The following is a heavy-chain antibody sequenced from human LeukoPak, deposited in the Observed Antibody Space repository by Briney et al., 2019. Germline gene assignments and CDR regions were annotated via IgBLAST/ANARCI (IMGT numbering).Heavy chain of an antibody. Sequence: SETLSLTCAVYGGSFSGYYWSWIRQPPGKGLEWIGEINHSGSTNYNPSLKSRVTISVDTSKNQFSLKLSSVTAADTAVYYCARYGDYVRYYYYMDVWGKGTTVTISS. CDR3: ARYGDYVRYYYYMDV. CDR2: INHSGST. J-gene: IGHJ6*03. D-gene: IGHD4-17*01. CDR1: GGSFSGYY. V-gene: IGHV4-34*01.